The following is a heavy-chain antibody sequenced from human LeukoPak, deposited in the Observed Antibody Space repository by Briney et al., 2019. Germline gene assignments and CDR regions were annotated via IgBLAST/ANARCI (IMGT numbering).Heavy chain of an antibody. Sequence: SETLSLTRAVYGGSFSGYYWSWIRQPPGKGLEWIGEINHSGSTNYNPSLKSRVTISVDTSKNQFSLKLSSVTAADTAVYYCARGVRYCSSTSCYWEGYYYYYMDVWGKGTTVTVSS. J-gene: IGHJ6*03. V-gene: IGHV4-34*01. CDR3: ARGVRYCSSTSCYWEGYYYYYMDV. CDR2: INHSGST. CDR1: GGSFSGYY. D-gene: IGHD2-2*01.